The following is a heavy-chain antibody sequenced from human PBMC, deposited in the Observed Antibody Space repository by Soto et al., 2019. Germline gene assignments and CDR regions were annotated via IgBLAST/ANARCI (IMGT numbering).Heavy chain of an antibody. V-gene: IGHV3-23*01. Sequence: VXCLRLSWPASGVSFIGYSIRWVRQATGREVEWVSAISGSGGTTYYADSVKARFTISGDNTKTTLYLQMNSLRAEDTTVYCCAIELWFGELSDYYGMDFWGQGTTVTVSS. CDR2: ISGSGGTT. J-gene: IGHJ6*02. D-gene: IGHD3-10*01. CDR3: AIELWFGELSDYYGMDF. CDR1: GVSFIGYS.